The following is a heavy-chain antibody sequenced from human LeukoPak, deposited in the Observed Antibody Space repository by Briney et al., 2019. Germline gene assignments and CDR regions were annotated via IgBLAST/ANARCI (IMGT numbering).Heavy chain of an antibody. V-gene: IGHV4-59*12. D-gene: IGHD1-26*01. CDR2: IYYSGST. CDR1: GGSISSYY. Sequence: SETLSLTCTVSGGSISSYYWSWIRQPPGKGLEWIGYIYYSGSTNYNPSLKSRVTISVDTSKNQFSLNLNSVTAADTAVYYCARDSRIVGATTSAFDIWGQGTMVTVSS. J-gene: IGHJ3*02. CDR3: ARDSRIVGATTSAFDI.